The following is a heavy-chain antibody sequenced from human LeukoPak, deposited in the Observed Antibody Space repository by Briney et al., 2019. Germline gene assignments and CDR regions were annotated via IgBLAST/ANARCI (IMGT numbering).Heavy chain of an antibody. D-gene: IGHD2-21*01. J-gene: IGHJ2*01. V-gene: IGHV4-39*07. CDR1: GGSIISGGSY. CDR2: IYYSGST. Sequence: PSETLSLTFAVSGGSIISGGSYWGWIRQPPGKGLEWIGSIYYSGSTYYNPSLRSRVTISIDTSKNQFSLRLKSVTAADTAVYFCSRRDCSQTDCFYWFFDLWGRGTLLTVSS. CDR3: SRRDCSQTDCFYWFFDL.